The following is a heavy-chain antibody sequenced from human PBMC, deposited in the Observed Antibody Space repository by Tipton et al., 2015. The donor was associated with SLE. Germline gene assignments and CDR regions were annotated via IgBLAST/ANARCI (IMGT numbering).Heavy chain of an antibody. Sequence: TLSLTCTVSGGSISSYYWSWIRQPPGKGLEWIGYIYYSGSTNYNPSLKSRVTISVDTSKNQFSLKLSSVTAADTAVYYCARKWELLRGWYFDLWGRGTLVTVSS. CDR2: IYYSGST. J-gene: IGHJ2*01. CDR3: ARKWELLRGWYFDL. V-gene: IGHV4-59*08. CDR1: GGSISSYY. D-gene: IGHD1-26*01.